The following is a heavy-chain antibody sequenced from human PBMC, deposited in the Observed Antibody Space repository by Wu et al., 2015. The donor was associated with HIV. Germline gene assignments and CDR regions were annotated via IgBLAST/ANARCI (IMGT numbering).Heavy chain of an antibody. CDR2: INPNSGGT. CDR1: GYTFTGYY. D-gene: IGHD2-15*01. CDR3: ARSLVEKGSARYCSGGSCPFDY. J-gene: IGHJ4*02. Sequence: AEVKKPGASVKVSCKASGYTFTGYYMHWVRQAPGQGLEWMGWINPNSGGTNYAQKFQGRVTMTRDTSISTAYMELSRLRSDDTAVYYCARSLVEKGSARYCSGGSCPFDYWGRERWSPSPQ. V-gene: IGHV1-2*02.